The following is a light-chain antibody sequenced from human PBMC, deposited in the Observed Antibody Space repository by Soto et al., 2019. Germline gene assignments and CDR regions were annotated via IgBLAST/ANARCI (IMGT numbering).Light chain of an antibody. Sequence: DIVLTQSPGTLSLSPGERATLSCRASQSVGRSYLAWYQQKPGQAPRLLISSVSKRATGILDRFSGGGSGTDFTLTISRVEPEDFALYICQQYDGSPITFGQGTRLEIK. CDR3: QQYDGSPIT. CDR2: SVS. V-gene: IGKV3-20*01. J-gene: IGKJ5*01. CDR1: QSVGRSY.